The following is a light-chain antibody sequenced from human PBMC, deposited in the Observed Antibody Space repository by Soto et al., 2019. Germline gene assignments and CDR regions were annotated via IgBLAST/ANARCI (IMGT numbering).Light chain of an antibody. Sequence: AIRMTQSPSSFSASTGDRVTITCRASQGISSYLAWYQQKPGKAPNLLIYAASSLQSGAPSRFSGSRSGTDFTLTISCLQSEDFAMYYCHQYYSYPLTFGQGTKVEIK. CDR2: AAS. CDR3: HQYYSYPLT. J-gene: IGKJ1*01. CDR1: QGISSY. V-gene: IGKV1-8*01.